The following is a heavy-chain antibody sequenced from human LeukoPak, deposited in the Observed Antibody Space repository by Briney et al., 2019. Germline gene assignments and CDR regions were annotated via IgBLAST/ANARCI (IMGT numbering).Heavy chain of an antibody. V-gene: IGHV3-48*03. CDR1: GFTFSSYE. D-gene: IGHD2-2*01. J-gene: IGHJ2*01. Sequence: GGSLRLSCAASGFTFSSYEMNWVRQAPGKGLEWVSVKGRFTISRDNAKNSLYLQMNSLRADDTAVYYCARAGYCSGTSCPPWYFDPWGRGTLVTVSS. CDR3: ARAGYCSGTSCPPWYFDP.